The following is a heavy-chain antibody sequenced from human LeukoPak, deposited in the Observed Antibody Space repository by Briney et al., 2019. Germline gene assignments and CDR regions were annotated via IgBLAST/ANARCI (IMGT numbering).Heavy chain of an antibody. CDR2: INTSNGNT. Sequence: GASVKVSCRTSGYTFTHYGISWVRQVPGQGLEWLGWINTSNGNTNFAQKVQGRVTMTTDTPTSTAHMELRSLRSDDTAVYYCARDLRFIPAASANGWFDPWGQGTLVTVSS. V-gene: IGHV1-18*01. CDR3: ARDLRFIPAASANGWFDP. CDR1: GYTFTHYG. J-gene: IGHJ5*02. D-gene: IGHD6-13*01.